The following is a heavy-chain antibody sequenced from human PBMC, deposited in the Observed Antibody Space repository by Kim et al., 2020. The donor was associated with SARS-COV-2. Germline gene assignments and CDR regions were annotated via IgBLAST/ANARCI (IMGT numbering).Heavy chain of an antibody. Sequence: ASVKVSCKVSGYTLTELSMHWVRQAPGKGLEWMGGFDPEDGETIYAQKFQGRVTMTEDTSTDTAYMELSSLRSEDTAVYYCATDLFLYGSGSYSGYWGQGTLVTVSS. CDR2: FDPEDGET. V-gene: IGHV1-24*01. CDR1: GYTLTELS. D-gene: IGHD3-10*01. J-gene: IGHJ4*02. CDR3: ATDLFLYGSGSYSGY.